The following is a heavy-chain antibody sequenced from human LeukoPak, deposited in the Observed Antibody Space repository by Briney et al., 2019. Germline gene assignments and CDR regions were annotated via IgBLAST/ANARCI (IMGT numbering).Heavy chain of an antibody. CDR3: VRGSTLRHYQY. CDR1: GASISSSTYY. Sequence: PSGTLSLTCTVSGASISSSTYYWGWIRRPPGKGLEWIGSIYFSGSTYYNPSLKSRVTVSVDTSKNQFSLKLSSVTAADTAVYYCVRGSTLRHYQYWGQGTLVTVSS. D-gene: IGHD3-16*01. J-gene: IGHJ4*02. CDR2: IYFSGST. V-gene: IGHV4-39*01.